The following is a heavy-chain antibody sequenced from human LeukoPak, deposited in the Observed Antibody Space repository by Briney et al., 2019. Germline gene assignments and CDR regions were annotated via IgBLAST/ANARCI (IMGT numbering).Heavy chain of an antibody. Sequence: PGGSLRLSCAASGSTFSSYAMSWVRQAPGKGLEWVSAISGSGGSTYYADSVKGRFTISRDNSKNTLYLQMNSLRAEDTAVYYCAKRGIDSGSYPFDYWGQGTLVTVSS. J-gene: IGHJ4*02. CDR2: ISGSGGST. D-gene: IGHD1-26*01. V-gene: IGHV3-23*01. CDR3: AKRGIDSGSYPFDY. CDR1: GSTFSSYA.